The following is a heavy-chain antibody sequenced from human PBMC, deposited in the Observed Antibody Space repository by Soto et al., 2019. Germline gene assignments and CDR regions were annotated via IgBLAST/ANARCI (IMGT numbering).Heavy chain of an antibody. CDR1: GHSISSGYY. CDR2: FYHSGST. Sequence: SATLSLTCAVTGHSISSGYYWGWIRQPPGKGLEWIGSFYHSGSTYYNPSLKSRVTISGDTSKNQFSLKLSSVTAADTAVYYCARGEYYGSGNYFDYWGQGTLVTVSS. J-gene: IGHJ4*02. D-gene: IGHD3-10*01. V-gene: IGHV4-38-2*01. CDR3: ARGEYYGSGNYFDY.